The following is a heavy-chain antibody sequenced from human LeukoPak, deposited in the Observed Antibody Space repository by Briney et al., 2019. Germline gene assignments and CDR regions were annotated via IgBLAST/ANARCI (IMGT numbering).Heavy chain of an antibody. D-gene: IGHD1-26*01. V-gene: IGHV3-53*01. CDR1: GFIVSGDF. J-gene: IGHJ5*02. CDR3: ARERGRGRDSPWFDH. CDR2: IYSDGST. Sequence: PGGSLRLSCAASGFIVSGDFMSWVRQAPGKGLEWVSVIYSDGSTYYADSVKGRFTISRDNSKNTLDLQMTSLRAEDTAVYYCARERGRGRDSPWFDHWGQGTLVTVSS.